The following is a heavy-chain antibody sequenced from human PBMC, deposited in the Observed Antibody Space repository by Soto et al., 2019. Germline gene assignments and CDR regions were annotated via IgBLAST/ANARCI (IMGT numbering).Heavy chain of an antibody. J-gene: IGHJ4*02. D-gene: IGHD3-22*01. CDR2: IDIVGLVSAGDST. CDR1: GASLGRYSSY. Sequence: SETLSLTCTVPGASLGRYSSYWGWLRLPAGKGLEWIGRIDIVGLVSAGDSTAYNPSLKSRVTISVDKSMNRLSLILRSVTAADTAVYYCVGETYYYDGNGYTFTNWGQGTQVTVSS. V-gene: IGHV4-61*02. CDR3: VGETYYYDGNGYTFTN.